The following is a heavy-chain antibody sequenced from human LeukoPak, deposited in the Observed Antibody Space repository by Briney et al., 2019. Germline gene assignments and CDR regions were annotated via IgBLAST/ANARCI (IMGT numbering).Heavy chain of an antibody. V-gene: IGHV4-34*01. Sequence: SETLSLTSAVYGGSFSGYYLSWLRQPRGKGLEWIGEINHSGSTNYNPSLKSRVTISVDTSKNQFSLKLSSVTAADTSVYYCARLGIAVAVVYWGQGTLVTVSS. D-gene: IGHD6-19*01. J-gene: IGHJ4*02. CDR2: INHSGST. CDR3: ARLGIAVAVVY. CDR1: GGSFSGYY.